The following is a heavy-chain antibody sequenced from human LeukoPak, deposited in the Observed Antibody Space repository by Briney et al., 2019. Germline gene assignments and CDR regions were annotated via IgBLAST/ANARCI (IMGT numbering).Heavy chain of an antibody. Sequence: ASVKVSCKASGYTFTGYYLHWVRQAPGQGLEWMGCVNPNSGDTNYAQKFQGSVTMTRDTSISTVYMELSRLRSDDTAVYYCARASGSYWWFNSWGQGTLVTVSS. CDR2: VNPNSGDT. V-gene: IGHV1-2*02. D-gene: IGHD1-26*01. J-gene: IGHJ5*01. CDR3: ARASGSYWWFNS. CDR1: GYTFTGYY.